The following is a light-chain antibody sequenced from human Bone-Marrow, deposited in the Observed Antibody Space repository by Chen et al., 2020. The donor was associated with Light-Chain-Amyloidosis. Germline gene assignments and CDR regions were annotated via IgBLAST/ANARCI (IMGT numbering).Light chain of an antibody. CDR1: SSDVGSWKY. CDR3: NSCAGSNGYV. CDR2: GVT. Sequence: QSALTQPPSASGSPGQSVTLSCTGTSSDVGSWKYDSWYQQYPGKAPKLMIFGVTKRPSGVPDRFSGSKSGNTASLTVSGLQPEDEADYYCNSCAGSNGYVFGTGTKVTVL. V-gene: IGLV2-8*01. J-gene: IGLJ1*01.